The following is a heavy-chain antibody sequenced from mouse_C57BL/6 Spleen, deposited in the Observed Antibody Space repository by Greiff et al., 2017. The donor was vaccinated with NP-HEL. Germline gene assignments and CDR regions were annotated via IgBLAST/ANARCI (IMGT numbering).Heavy chain of an antibody. Sequence: VQLQQSGAELARPGASVKMSCTASGYTFNSYTMHWVKQRPGQGLEWIGNINPSSGYTKYNQKFKDKATLTTDKSSSTAYMQLSSLTSEDSAVYYCAREAHYTQDYWGQGTTLTVSS. CDR3: AREAHYTQDY. J-gene: IGHJ2*01. CDR1: GYTFNSYT. CDR2: INPSSGYT. D-gene: IGHD1-2*01. V-gene: IGHV1-4*01.